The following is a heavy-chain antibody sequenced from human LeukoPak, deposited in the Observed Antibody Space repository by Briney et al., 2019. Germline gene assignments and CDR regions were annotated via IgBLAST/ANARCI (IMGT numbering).Heavy chain of an antibody. V-gene: IGHV3-20*04. CDR2: INWNGGRT. Sequence: PGGSLRLSCAASGFTFDDYGMSWVRQAPGKGLEWVSGINWNGGRTGYADSVKGRFTISRDNAKKSLYVQMNSLRAEDTALYYCAREYYGSGSYYNVGYWGQGTLVTVS. CDR3: AREYYGSGSYYNVGY. CDR1: GFTFDDYG. D-gene: IGHD3-10*01. J-gene: IGHJ4*02.